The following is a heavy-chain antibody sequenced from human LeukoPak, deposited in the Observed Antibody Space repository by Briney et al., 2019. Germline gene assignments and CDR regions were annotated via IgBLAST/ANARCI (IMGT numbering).Heavy chain of an antibody. V-gene: IGHV3-9*03. CDR2: ISWNSGSI. CDR1: GFTFDDYA. CDR3: AKGAGGIAVAGTGGSYFDY. Sequence: PGGSPRLSCAASGFTFDDYAMHWVRQAPGKGLEWVSGISWNSGSIGYADSVKGRFTISRDNAKNSLYLQVNSLRAEDMALYYCAKGAGGIAVAGTGGSYFDYWGQGTLVTVSS. J-gene: IGHJ4*02. D-gene: IGHD6-19*01.